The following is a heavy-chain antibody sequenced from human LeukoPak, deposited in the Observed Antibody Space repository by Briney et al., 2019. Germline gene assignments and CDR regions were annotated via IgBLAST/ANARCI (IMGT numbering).Heavy chain of an antibody. D-gene: IGHD1-26*01. V-gene: IGHV4-39*01. CDR2: IYYSGST. CDR3: ARQDSELEPNWFDP. Sequence: PSETLSLTCTVSGGSISSSSYYWGWIRQPPGKGLEWIGSIYYSGSTYYNPPLKSRVTISVDTSKNQFSLKLSSVTAADTAVYYCARQDSELEPNWFDPWGQGTLVTVSS. CDR1: GGSISSSSYY. J-gene: IGHJ5*02.